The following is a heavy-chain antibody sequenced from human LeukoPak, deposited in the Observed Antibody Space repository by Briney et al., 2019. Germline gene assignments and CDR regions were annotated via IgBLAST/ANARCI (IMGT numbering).Heavy chain of an antibody. CDR1: GYTFTSYG. Sequence: ASVKVSCKASGYTFTSYGISWVRQAPGQGLEWMGWISAYNGNTNYAQKLQGRVTVTTDTSTSTAYMELRSLRSDDTAVYYCARDRMYNWNPSNLDYWGQGTLVTVSS. D-gene: IGHD1-20*01. J-gene: IGHJ4*02. CDR2: ISAYNGNT. CDR3: ARDRMYNWNPSNLDY. V-gene: IGHV1-18*01.